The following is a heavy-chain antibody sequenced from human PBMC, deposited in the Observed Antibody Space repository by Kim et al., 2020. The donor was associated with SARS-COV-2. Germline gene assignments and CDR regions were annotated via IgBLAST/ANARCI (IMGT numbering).Heavy chain of an antibody. D-gene: IGHD2-15*01. CDR3: AKAGSSQDGMDV. V-gene: IGHV3-30*18. CDR2: ISYGGSST. J-gene: IGHJ6*02. Sequence: GGSLRLSCAASGFTFSSYGMHWVRQAPGKGLEWVSVISYGGSSTYYADSVKGRFTISRDNSKNTLYLQMNSLRAEDTAVYYCAKAGSSQDGMDVWGQGTTVTVSS. CDR1: GFTFSSYG.